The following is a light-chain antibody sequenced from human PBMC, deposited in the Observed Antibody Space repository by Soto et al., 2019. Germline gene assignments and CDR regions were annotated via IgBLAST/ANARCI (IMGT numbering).Light chain of an antibody. CDR1: RSDVGGYNY. J-gene: IGLJ1*01. Sequence: QSALTQPRSVSGSPGQSVTISCTGARSDVGGYNYVSWYQQHPGKAPKLMIYDVNKRPSGVPDRFSGSKSGNAASLTISGLQAEDEAGFYCCSYAGSYTFVFGTGTKVTVL. V-gene: IGLV2-11*01. CDR3: CSYAGSYTFV. CDR2: DVN.